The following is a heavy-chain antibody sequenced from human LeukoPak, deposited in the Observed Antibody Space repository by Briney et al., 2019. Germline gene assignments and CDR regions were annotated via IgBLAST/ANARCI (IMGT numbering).Heavy chain of an antibody. J-gene: IGHJ4*02. Sequence: AASVNVSWTASGYTFTGYYMHWVRQAPGQGLEWMGWINPNSGGTNYAQKFQGRVTMTTDTSTSTAYMDLRSLRSDDTAVYYCARVTYYYASRGYYNYFDYWGQGTLVTVSS. CDR2: INPNSGGT. CDR1: GYTFTGYY. V-gene: IGHV1-2*02. CDR3: ARVTYYYASRGYYNYFDY. D-gene: IGHD3-22*01.